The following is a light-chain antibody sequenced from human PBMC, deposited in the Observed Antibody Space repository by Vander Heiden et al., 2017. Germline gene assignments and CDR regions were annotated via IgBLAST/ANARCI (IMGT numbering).Light chain of an antibody. CDR3: QQYGSSFT. J-gene: IGKJ3*01. V-gene: IGKV3-20*01. CDR1: QSVSSSY. CDR2: GAS. Sequence: EIVLTQSPGTLSLSPGERATLSCRASQSVSSSYLAWYQQKPGQAPRLLIYGASSRATGIPDRFSGSGSGKDFTLTSSRLEHEDFAVYYCQQYGSSFTFGPGTKVDIK.